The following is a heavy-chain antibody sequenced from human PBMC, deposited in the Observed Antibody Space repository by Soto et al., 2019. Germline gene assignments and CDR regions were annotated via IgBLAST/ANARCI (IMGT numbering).Heavy chain of an antibody. D-gene: IGHD4-17*01. CDR2: ISHKSSAI. CDR3: ARDLYSTTTVMIMDS. J-gene: IGHJ4*02. Sequence: EVQLVESGGGLVQPGGSLRLSCAASGFTFSNYAMNWVRQAPGKGLEWVSYISHKSSAIYHADSVKGRFTSSRDNAKNSLYLQMNSLREEATAVYYCARDLYSTTTVMIMDSWGQGTLVTVSS. V-gene: IGHV3-48*02. CDR1: GFTFSNYA.